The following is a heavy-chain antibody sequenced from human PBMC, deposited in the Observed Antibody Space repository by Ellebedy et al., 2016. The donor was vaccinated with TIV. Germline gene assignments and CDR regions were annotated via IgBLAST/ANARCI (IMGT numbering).Heavy chain of an antibody. CDR2: IYYGGTS. D-gene: IGHD5-24*01. CDR1: GDSISTDSYF. V-gene: IGHV4-39*01. CDR3: SRWRRTTTTGDDS. Sequence: GSLRLSXTVPGDSISTDSYFWVWVRQPPGKGLEWIGSIYYGGTSSYDPSLRSRATISMATSKNQFSLKLTSVTAADTAVYYCSRWRRTTTTGDDSWGQGTLVTVSS. J-gene: IGHJ4*02.